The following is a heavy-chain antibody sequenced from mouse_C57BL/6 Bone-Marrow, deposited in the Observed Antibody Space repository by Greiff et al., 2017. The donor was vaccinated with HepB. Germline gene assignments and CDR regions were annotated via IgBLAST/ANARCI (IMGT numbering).Heavy chain of an antibody. Sequence: VQLQQSGAELARPGASVKLSCKASGYTFTSYGISWVKQRTGQGLEWIGEIYPRSGNTYYNEKFKGKATLTADKSSSTAYMELRSLTSEDSAVYFCAREDDGYYYYAMDYWGQGTSVTVSS. CDR2: IYPRSGNT. CDR3: AREDDGYYYYAMDY. D-gene: IGHD2-3*01. V-gene: IGHV1-81*01. CDR1: GYTFTSYG. J-gene: IGHJ4*01.